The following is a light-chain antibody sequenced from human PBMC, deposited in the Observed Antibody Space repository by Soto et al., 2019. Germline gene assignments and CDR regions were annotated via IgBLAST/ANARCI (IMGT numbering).Light chain of an antibody. CDR1: QSVLSNY. J-gene: IGKJ4*01. CDR3: QQYGSSPT. Sequence: EIVLTHSPGTLALSPCERATLSFRACQSVLSNYVAWYQHKPGQAPRLLIFGASTTATGIPDRFSGSGSGTDFTLTISRLEPEDFAVYYCQQYGSSPTFGGGTKVDIK. V-gene: IGKV3-20*01. CDR2: GAS.